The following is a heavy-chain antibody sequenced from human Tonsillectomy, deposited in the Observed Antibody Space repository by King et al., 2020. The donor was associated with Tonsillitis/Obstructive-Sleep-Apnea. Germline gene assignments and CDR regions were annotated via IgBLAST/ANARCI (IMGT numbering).Heavy chain of an antibody. J-gene: IGHJ4*02. CDR2: IYTSGST. Sequence: VQLQESGPGLVKPSETLSLTCTVSGGSISTYYWSWIRQPAGKGLEWIGRIYTSGSTDYNRSLKSRVTMSVDTSNNQFSLKLNSVTAADTAVYYCARDGVTHFDYWGQGTLVTVSS. V-gene: IGHV4-4*07. CDR3: ARDGVTHFDY. D-gene: IGHD2-21*02. CDR1: GGSISTYY.